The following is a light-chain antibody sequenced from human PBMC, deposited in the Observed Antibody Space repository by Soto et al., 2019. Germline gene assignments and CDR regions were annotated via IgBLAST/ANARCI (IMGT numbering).Light chain of an antibody. V-gene: IGLV1-44*01. Sequence: QSALTQPPSASGTPGQRVTISCSGSSSNIGSNTVNWYQQLPGTAPKLLIYSNNQRPSGVPDRFSGSKSGTSASLAISGLQSEDDSEYYCAAWDDSLNGYVFGTGTKVTDL. CDR2: SNN. CDR1: SSNIGSNT. J-gene: IGLJ1*01. CDR3: AAWDDSLNGYV.